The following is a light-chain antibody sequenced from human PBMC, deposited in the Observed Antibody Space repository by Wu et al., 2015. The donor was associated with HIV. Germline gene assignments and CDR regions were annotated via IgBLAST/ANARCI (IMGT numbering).Light chain of an antibody. Sequence: EIVLTQFPATLSLSPGERATLSCRASQSVASFLAWYQQKPGQAPRLLIYDASNRATGIPARFSGSGSGTDFTLTISSLEPEDFAVYYCQQRRYWPLYTFGLGDQAG. V-gene: IGKV3-11*01. CDR3: QQRRYWPLYT. J-gene: IGKJ2*01. CDR2: DAS. CDR1: QSVASF.